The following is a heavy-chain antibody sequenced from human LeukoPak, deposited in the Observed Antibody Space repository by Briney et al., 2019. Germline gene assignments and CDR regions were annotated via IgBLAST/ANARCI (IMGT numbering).Heavy chain of an antibody. CDR2: ISSSGSTI. D-gene: IGHD3-10*01. CDR3: ARVGFHYGSGNC. CDR1: GFTFSNAW. V-gene: IGHV3-11*01. J-gene: IGHJ4*02. Sequence: GGSLRLSCAASGFTFSNAWMSWVRQAPGKGLEWVSYISSSGSTIYYADAVKGRFTISRDNAKNSLYLQMNSLRAEDTAVYYCARVGFHYGSGNCWGQGTLVTVSS.